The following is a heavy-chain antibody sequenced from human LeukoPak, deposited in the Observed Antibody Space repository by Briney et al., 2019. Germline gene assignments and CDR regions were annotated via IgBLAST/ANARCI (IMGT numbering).Heavy chain of an antibody. CDR3: ARSYCSSTSCYINWFGP. CDR2: INHSGST. CDR1: GGSFSGYY. D-gene: IGHD2-2*02. Sequence: SETLSLTCAVYGGSFSGYYWSWIRQPPGKGLEWIGEINHSGSTNYNPSLKSRVTISVDTSKNQFSLKLSSVTAADTAVYYCARSYCSSTSCYINWFGPWGQGTLVTVSS. J-gene: IGHJ5*02. V-gene: IGHV4-34*01.